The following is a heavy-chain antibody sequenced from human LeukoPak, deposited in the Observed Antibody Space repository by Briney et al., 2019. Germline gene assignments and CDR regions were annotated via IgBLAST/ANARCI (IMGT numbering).Heavy chain of an antibody. V-gene: IGHV4-61*02. CDR3: ARGLAVAGEGGFDP. Sequence: SETLSLTCTVSGGSISSSSYYWSWIRQPAGKGLEWIGRIYTSGSTNYNPSLKSRVTMSVDTSKNQFSLKLSSVTAADTAVYYCARGLAVAGEGGFDPWGQGTLVTVSS. J-gene: IGHJ5*02. D-gene: IGHD6-19*01. CDR2: IYTSGST. CDR1: GGSISSSSYY.